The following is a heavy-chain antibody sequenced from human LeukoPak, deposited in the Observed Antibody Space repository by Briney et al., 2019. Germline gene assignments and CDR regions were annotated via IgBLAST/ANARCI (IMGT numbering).Heavy chain of an antibody. Sequence: SETLSLTCTVSGGSIRYSSYYWSWIRQPPGKGLEWIGYMYYTGSSNYNPSLKSRVTISVDTSKKQFSLKLSSVTAADTAVYYCARCRSSDSSGYCDAVDIWGQGTMVTVSS. D-gene: IGHD3-22*01. CDR3: ARCRSSDSSGYCDAVDI. CDR1: GGSIRYSSYY. CDR2: MYYTGSS. V-gene: IGHV4-61*01. J-gene: IGHJ3*02.